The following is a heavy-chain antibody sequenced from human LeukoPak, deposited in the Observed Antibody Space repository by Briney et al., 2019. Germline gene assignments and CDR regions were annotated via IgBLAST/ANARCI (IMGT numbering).Heavy chain of an antibody. CDR1: GGSISSSSYY. Sequence: PSETLSLTCTVSGGSISSSSYYWGWIRQPPGKGLEWIGSIYYSGSTYYNPSLKSRVTISVDTSKNQFSLKLSSVTAADTAVYYCARLHGWELGGDYFDYWGQGTLVTVSS. D-gene: IGHD1-26*01. J-gene: IGHJ4*02. CDR3: ARLHGWELGGDYFDY. CDR2: IYYSGST. V-gene: IGHV4-39*01.